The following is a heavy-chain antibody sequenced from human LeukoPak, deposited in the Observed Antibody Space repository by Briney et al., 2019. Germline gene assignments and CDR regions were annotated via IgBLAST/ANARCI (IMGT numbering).Heavy chain of an antibody. CDR1: GGSISSYY. CDR2: IYYSEST. J-gene: IGHJ4*02. CDR3: ARSVGWLQEYDY. D-gene: IGHD5-24*01. Sequence: SETLSLTCTVSGGSISSYYWSWIRQPPGKGLEWIGYIYYSESTNYNPSLKSRVTISVDTSKNQFSLKLSSVTAADTAVYYCARSVGWLQEYDYWGQGTLVTVSS. V-gene: IGHV4-59*08.